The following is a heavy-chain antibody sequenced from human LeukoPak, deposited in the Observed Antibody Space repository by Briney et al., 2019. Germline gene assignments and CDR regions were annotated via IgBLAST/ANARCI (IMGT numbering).Heavy chain of an antibody. Sequence: GESLKISCTGSGSSFTNYWLGWVRQMPGKGLEWVAVIYPGDSDPRYSPSFQGQVTISADKSISTPYLQWSSLKASDTAMYYCARTYGGNPDYWGQGTLVTVSS. D-gene: IGHD4-23*01. CDR2: IYPGDSDP. J-gene: IGHJ4*02. CDR3: ARTYGGNPDY. V-gene: IGHV5-51*01. CDR1: GSSFTNYW.